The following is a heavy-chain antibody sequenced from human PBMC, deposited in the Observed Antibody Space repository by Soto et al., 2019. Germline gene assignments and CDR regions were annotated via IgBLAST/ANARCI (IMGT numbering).Heavy chain of an antibody. CDR3: ATVNTVTSYFFES. V-gene: IGHV4-34*01. J-gene: IGHJ4*01. D-gene: IGHD4-17*01. CDR1: GGSFIGYY. CDR2: INHSGDT. Sequence: SETLSLTCTVHGGSFIGYYWSWIRQPPGKGLEWIGEINHSGDTNYNPSLKGRISISIDTSKNQFSLTVTSVTAADTALYYCATVNTVTSYFFESWGQGTMVTVYS.